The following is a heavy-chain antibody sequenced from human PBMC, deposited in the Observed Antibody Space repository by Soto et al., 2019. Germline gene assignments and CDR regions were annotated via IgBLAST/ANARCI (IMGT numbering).Heavy chain of an antibody. Sequence: LSLTCAVYGGSFSDYAMSWFRQAPGKGLEWVGFIRSKAYGGTTEYAASVKGRFTISRDDSKSIAYLQMNSLKTEDTAVYYCTRESPRVVVVAATAGAFDIWGQGTMVTVSS. CDR2: IRSKAYGGTT. J-gene: IGHJ3*02. V-gene: IGHV3-49*03. CDR3: TRESPRVVVVAATAGAFDI. D-gene: IGHD2-15*01. CDR1: GGSFSDYA.